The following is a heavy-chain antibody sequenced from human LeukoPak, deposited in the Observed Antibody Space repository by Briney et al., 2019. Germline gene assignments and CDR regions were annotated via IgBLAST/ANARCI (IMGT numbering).Heavy chain of an antibody. D-gene: IGHD6-19*01. V-gene: IGHV1-18*01. CDR1: GYTFTSYG. J-gene: IGHJ6*02. Sequence: GASVKVSCKASGYTFTSYGISWARQAPGQGLEWMGWISAYNGNTNYAQKLQGRVTMTTDTSTSTAYMELRSLRSEDTAVYYCARALFQGYSSGWDDYYYGMDVWGQGTTVTVSS. CDR3: ARALFQGYSSGWDDYYYGMDV. CDR2: ISAYNGNT.